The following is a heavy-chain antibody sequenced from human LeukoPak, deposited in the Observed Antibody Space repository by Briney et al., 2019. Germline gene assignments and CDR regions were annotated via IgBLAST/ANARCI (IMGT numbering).Heavy chain of an antibody. CDR3: ASPGSSSSWYGGWFDP. J-gene: IGHJ5*02. CDR2: INHSGST. V-gene: IGHV4-34*01. CDR1: GGSFSGYY. Sequence: PSETLSLTCAVYGGSFSGYYWSWIRQPPGKGLEWIGEINHSGSTNYNPSPKSRVTISVDTSENQFSLKLSSVTAADTAVYYCASPGSSSSWYGGWFDPWGQGTLVTVSS. D-gene: IGHD6-13*01.